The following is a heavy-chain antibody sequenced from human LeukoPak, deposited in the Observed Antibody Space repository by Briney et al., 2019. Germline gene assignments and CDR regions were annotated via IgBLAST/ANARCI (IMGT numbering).Heavy chain of an antibody. CDR3: ARHGCGSTSCFVI. D-gene: IGHD2-2*01. CDR1: GYSLTSYW. J-gene: IGHJ3*02. V-gene: IGHV5-51*01. Sequence: GESPKISCKGSGYSLTSYWIGWVRQMPGKGLEWMGIIYPGGSDTRYSPSFQGQVTISADKSISTAYLQWSSLKASDTAMYYCARHGCGSTSCFVIWGQGTMVTVSS. CDR2: IYPGGSDT.